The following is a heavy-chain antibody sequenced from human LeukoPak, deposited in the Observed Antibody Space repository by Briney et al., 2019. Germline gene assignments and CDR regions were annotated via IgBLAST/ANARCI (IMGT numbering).Heavy chain of an antibody. CDR3: ARSGSYYAIFDY. CDR2: ISYDGSNK. D-gene: IGHD1-26*01. V-gene: IGHV3-30-3*01. J-gene: IGHJ4*02. CDR1: GFTFSSYA. Sequence: TGRSLRLSCAASGFTFSSYAMHWVRQAPGXXXXXVAVISYDGSNKYYADSVKGRFTISRDNSKNTLYLQMNSLRAEDTAVYYCARSGSYYAIFDYWGQGTLVTVSS.